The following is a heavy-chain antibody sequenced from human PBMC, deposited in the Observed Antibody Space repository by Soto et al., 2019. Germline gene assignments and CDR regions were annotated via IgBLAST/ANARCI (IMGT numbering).Heavy chain of an antibody. CDR3: ARGLYYYDSSGSYDAFDI. D-gene: IGHD3-22*01. CDR1: GGTFSRYA. V-gene: IGHV1-69*13. Sequence: SVKGSCKASGGTFSRYAISWVRQAPGQGLEWMGGIIPIFGTANYAQKFQGRVTITADESTSTAYMELSSLRSEDTAVYYCARGLYYYDSSGSYDAFDIWGQGTMVTVSS. J-gene: IGHJ3*02. CDR2: IIPIFGTA.